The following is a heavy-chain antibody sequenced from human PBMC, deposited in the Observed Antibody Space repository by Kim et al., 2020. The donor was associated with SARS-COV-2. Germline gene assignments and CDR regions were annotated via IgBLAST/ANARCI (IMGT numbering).Heavy chain of an antibody. D-gene: IGHD5-12*01. Sequence: SETLSLTCAVYGGSFSGYYWSWIRQPPGKGLEWIGEINHSGSTNYNPSLKSRVTISVDTSKNQFSLKLSSVTAADTAVYYCARGGGYNSIDYWGQGTLVTVSS. V-gene: IGHV4-34*01. J-gene: IGHJ4*02. CDR3: ARGGGYNSIDY. CDR2: INHSGST. CDR1: GGSFSGYY.